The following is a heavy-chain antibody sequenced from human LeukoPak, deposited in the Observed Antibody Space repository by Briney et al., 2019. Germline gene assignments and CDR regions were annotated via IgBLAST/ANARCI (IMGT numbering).Heavy chain of an antibody. Sequence: ASVKVSCKASGYTFTSYAMHWVRQAPGQRLEWMGWINAGNGNTKYSQKFQGRVTITRDTSASTAYMELSSLRSEDTAVYYCARENGSGWHWGLTGDFDYWGQGTLVTVSS. CDR3: ARENGSGWHWGLTGDFDY. D-gene: IGHD6-19*01. V-gene: IGHV1-3*01. CDR2: INAGNGNT. CDR1: GYTFTSYA. J-gene: IGHJ4*02.